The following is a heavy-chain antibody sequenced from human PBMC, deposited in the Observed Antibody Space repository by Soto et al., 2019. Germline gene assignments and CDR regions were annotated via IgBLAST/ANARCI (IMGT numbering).Heavy chain of an antibody. D-gene: IGHD1-26*01. CDR1: GFTFSSFG. V-gene: IGHV3-30*18. Sequence: QVQLVESGGGVVQPGRSLRLSCAASGFTFSSFGMHLVRQAPAKGLEWVAVISFAGSKKYYADSVKGRFTISRDNSKNTTFLQMNSLRAEDTAVYYCAKDSMGDYYGMDVWGQGPKVTVS. J-gene: IGHJ6*02. CDR2: ISFAGSKK. CDR3: AKDSMGDYYGMDV.